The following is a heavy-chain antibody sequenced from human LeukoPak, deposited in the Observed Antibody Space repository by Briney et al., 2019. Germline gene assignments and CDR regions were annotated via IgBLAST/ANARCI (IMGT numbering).Heavy chain of an antibody. D-gene: IGHD3-10*01. V-gene: IGHV1-2*02. CDR3: ARDGPAQMVDLDY. J-gene: IGHJ4*02. CDR1: GYTFSGTGWY. Sequence: DSVKVSCKASGYTFSGTGWYLYWLRQAPGQGLECMGWIHPNNGDTAYEQKFEGRVAMTRDTSISTAYMELRRLRPDDTAVYFCARDGPAQMVDLDYWGQGTLVTVSS. CDR2: IHPNNGDT.